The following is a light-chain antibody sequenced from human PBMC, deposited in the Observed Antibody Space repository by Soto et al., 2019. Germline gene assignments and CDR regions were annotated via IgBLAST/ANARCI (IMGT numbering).Light chain of an antibody. J-gene: IGLJ2*01. CDR1: SGSIASNY. CDR3: QSYDSSNHVV. V-gene: IGLV6-57*01. Sequence: NFMLTQPHSVSESPGKKVTISCTRSSGSIASNYVQWYQQRPGSSPTTVIYEDNQRPSGVPDRFSGSIDSSSNSASLTISGLKTEDEADYYCQSYDSSNHVVFGGGTKLTVL. CDR2: EDN.